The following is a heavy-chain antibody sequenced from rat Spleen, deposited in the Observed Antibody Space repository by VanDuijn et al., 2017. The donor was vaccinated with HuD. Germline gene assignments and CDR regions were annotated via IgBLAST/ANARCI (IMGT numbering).Heavy chain of an antibody. CDR1: GFTFSRYW. CDR3: AKVLYDGINYYGVMAG. J-gene: IGHJ4*01. D-gene: IGHD1-12*02. V-gene: IGHV5-58*01. CDR2: INIDGGRP. Sequence: EVQLVETGGGLVQPGRSLKLSCVVSGFTFSRYWMYWIRQAPGKGLEWVSSINIDGGRPYYADSVKGRFTISRDNAENTVYLQMNSLRSEDTATYYCAKVLYDGINYYGVMAGWGQGASVTVSS.